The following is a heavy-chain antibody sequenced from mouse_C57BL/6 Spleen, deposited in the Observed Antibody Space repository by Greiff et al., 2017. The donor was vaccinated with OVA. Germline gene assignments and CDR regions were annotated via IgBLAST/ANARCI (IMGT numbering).Heavy chain of an antibody. Sequence: EVKLVESGPGLVKPSQSLSLTCSVTGYSITSGYYWNWIRQFPGNKLEWMGYISYDGSNNYNPSLKNRISITRDTSKNQFFLKLNSVTTEDTATYYCAREGAYYSNYGYFDVWGTGTTVTVSS. CDR1: GYSITSGYY. CDR3: AREGAYYSNYGYFDV. J-gene: IGHJ1*03. D-gene: IGHD2-5*01. V-gene: IGHV3-6*01. CDR2: ISYDGSN.